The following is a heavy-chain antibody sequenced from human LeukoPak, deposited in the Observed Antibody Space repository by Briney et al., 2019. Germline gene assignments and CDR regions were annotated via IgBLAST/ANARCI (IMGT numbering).Heavy chain of an antibody. CDR3: AKDGGLWVSAHWGDS. CDR1: GFTFSSYT. V-gene: IGHV3-23*01. CDR2: ITTGGPNT. D-gene: IGHD7-27*01. J-gene: IGHJ4*02. Sequence: GGSLRLSCAASGFTFSSYTMSWVRQAPGKGLKWVSTITTGGPNTYYADSVKGRFTVSRDDSKNTLYLQMNSLRAEDTAVYYCAKDGGLWVSAHWGDSWGQGTLVTVSS.